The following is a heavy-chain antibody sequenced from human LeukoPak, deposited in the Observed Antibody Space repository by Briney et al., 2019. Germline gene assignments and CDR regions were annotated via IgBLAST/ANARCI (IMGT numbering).Heavy chain of an antibody. CDR1: GGSFSSYSHY. J-gene: IGHJ4*02. D-gene: IGHD6-6*01. CDR3: ARQRGSSSSYNGVDYFDY. CDR2: KYYSRST. V-gene: IGHV4-39*01. Sequence: SETLTLTCTVSGGSFSSYSHYWVRQPQPPGKGLVWMRSKYYSRSTYYNPFLKSRVTISVDTSKNQFSLKLTSVTAADPALYYCARQRGSSSSYNGVDYFDYWGEGTLVTVSS.